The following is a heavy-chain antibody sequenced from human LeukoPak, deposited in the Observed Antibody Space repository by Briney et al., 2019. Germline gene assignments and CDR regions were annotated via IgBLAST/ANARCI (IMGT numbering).Heavy chain of an antibody. Sequence: GGSLRLSCSASGFTFSSHDMHWVRQATGKGLDGVSGIGTADDTYYPGSVKGRFTISRENAKNSLYLQMNSLRAEDTAVYYCAREVQLERLGFGKEGSAFDYWGQGTLVTVSS. J-gene: IGHJ4*02. CDR1: GFTFSSHD. V-gene: IGHV3-13*01. CDR2: IGTADDT. CDR3: AREVQLERLGFGKEGSAFDY. D-gene: IGHD1-1*01.